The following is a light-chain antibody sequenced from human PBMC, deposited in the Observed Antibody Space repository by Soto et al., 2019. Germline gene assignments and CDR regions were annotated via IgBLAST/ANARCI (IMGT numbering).Light chain of an antibody. CDR1: SSDVGAYNY. CDR2: EVS. CDR3: SSYTTSATYV. J-gene: IGLJ1*01. V-gene: IGLV2-14*01. Sequence: QSVLTQPASVSGSPGQSITISCTGTSSDVGAYNYVSWYQQYPGKAPKLMIYEVSNGPSGDSNRFSGSKSGNTASLTISGLQAEDEADCYCSSYTTSATYVFGSGTKLTVL.